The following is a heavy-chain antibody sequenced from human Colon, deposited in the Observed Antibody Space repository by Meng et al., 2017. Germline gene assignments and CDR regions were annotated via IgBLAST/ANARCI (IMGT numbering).Heavy chain of an antibody. CDR2: ITGRATRT. J-gene: IGHJ4*02. Sequence: EVRLLESGGGLVQPGESRSLSCAASGFTFSDYGMSWVRQAPGKGPEWVSAITGRATRTYYADSVQGRFTISRDNPTNTVYLQMTSLTAEDTGVYYCARGSNGWPGIDYWGLGTLVTVSS. D-gene: IGHD6-19*01. V-gene: IGHV3-23*01. CDR1: GFTFSDYG. CDR3: ARGSNGWPGIDY.